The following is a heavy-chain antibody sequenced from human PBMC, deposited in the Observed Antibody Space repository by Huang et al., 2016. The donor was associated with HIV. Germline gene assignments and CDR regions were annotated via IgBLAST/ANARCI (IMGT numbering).Heavy chain of an antibody. CDR2: ISYDGSEK. Sequence: QVHLVESGGGVVQPGRSLRLSCAASGFTFNSSAMHWVRQAPGKGLEWVAVISYDGSEKYYADSGKGRFTISRDKSKNTLYLQMNSLRAEDTAVYYCARDSYYYDSSGFLRLDAFDIWGQGTMVTVSS. CDR1: GFTFNSSA. D-gene: IGHD3-22*01. CDR3: ARDSYYYDSSGFLRLDAFDI. J-gene: IGHJ3*02. V-gene: IGHV3-30*04.